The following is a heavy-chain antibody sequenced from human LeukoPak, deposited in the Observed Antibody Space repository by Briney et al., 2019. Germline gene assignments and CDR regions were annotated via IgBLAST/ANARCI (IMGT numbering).Heavy chain of an antibody. CDR1: GFTFSSYS. D-gene: IGHD3-16*01. Sequence: GGSLRLSCAASGFTFSSYSMNWVRQAPGKGLEWVSSISSSSSYIYYADSVKGRFTISRDNAKNSLYLQMNSLRAEDTAVYYCAGTRSIGYYDYVRDFDYWGQGTLVTVSS. CDR3: AGTRSIGYYDYVRDFDY. CDR2: ISSSSSYI. V-gene: IGHV3-21*01. J-gene: IGHJ4*02.